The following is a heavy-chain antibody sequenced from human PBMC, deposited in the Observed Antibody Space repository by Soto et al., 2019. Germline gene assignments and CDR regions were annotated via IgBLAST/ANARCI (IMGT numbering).Heavy chain of an antibody. CDR3: ASGIAAAGTIGNWLVP. D-gene: IGHD6-13*01. J-gene: IGHJ5*02. CDR2: IDPSDSYT. Sequence: GAPLKISCTGSGYSFTSYWISWVRQMAGKGLEWMGRIDPSDSYTNYSPSFQGHVTISADKPISTPYLQWSSLKASDTAMYYCASGIAAAGTIGNWLVPWGRGTFVTLSS. V-gene: IGHV5-10-1*01. CDR1: GYSFTSYW.